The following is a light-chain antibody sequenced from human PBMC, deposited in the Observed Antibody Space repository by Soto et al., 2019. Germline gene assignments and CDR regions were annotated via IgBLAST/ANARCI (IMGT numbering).Light chain of an antibody. CDR3: QQYDNLPIT. CDR1: QDISNY. V-gene: IGKV1-33*01. Sequence: DIQMTQSPSSLSASVGDRVTITCQASQDISNYLNWYQQKPGKAPKLLIYDAANLETGVPSRFSGKGSGTDFNFIISSLHPEDMATYYCQQYDNLPITFGQGTRLEIK. J-gene: IGKJ5*01. CDR2: DAA.